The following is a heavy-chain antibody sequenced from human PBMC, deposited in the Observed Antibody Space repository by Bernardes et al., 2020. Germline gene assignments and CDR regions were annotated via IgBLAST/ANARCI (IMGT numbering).Heavy chain of an antibody. D-gene: IGHD4-17*01. V-gene: IGHV3-30-3*01. CDR2: ISYDGSNK. CDR3: ARVSGDDLLDYGDYSPVYYYYYGMDV. J-gene: IGHJ6*02. Sequence: GESLRLSCAASGFTFSSYAMHWVRQAPGKGLEWVAVISYDGSNKYYADSVKGRFTISRDNSKNTLYLQMNSLRAEDTAVYYCARVSGDDLLDYGDYSPVYYYYYGMDVWGQGTTVTVSS. CDR1: GFTFSSYA.